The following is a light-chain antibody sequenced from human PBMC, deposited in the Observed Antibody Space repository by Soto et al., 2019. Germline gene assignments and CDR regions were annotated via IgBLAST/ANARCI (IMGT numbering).Light chain of an antibody. CDR1: QDITDY. CDR2: DAS. J-gene: IGKJ4*01. Sequence: DIQMTQSPSSLSASVGDRVTITCQASQDITDYLNWYQQKPGKAPRLLIYDASNLETGVPPRFSGRGSGTDFTFTISSLQPEDIATYYCQQYEALVLSFGGGTTVEIK. CDR3: QQYEALVLS. V-gene: IGKV1-33*01.